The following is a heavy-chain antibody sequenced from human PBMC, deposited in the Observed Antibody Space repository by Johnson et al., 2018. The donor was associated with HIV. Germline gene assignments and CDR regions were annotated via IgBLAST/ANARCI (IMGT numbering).Heavy chain of an antibody. V-gene: IGHV3-66*01. D-gene: IGHD1-26*01. Sequence: VQLVESGGGVVRPGGSLRLSCAASGFTFDDYGMSWVRQAPGKGLEWVSVIYSGGSTYYADSVKGRFTISRDNSKNTLYLQMNSLRAEDTAVYYCARDPYSGSYSAFDIWGQGTMVTVSS. CDR2: IYSGGST. CDR1: GFTFDDYG. CDR3: ARDPYSGSYSAFDI. J-gene: IGHJ3*02.